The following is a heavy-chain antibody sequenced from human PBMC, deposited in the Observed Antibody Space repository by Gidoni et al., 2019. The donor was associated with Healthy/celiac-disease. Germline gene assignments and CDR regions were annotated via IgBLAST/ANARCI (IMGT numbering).Heavy chain of an antibody. CDR3: AHRPYYYDSSGSYFDY. D-gene: IGHD3-22*01. CDR1: GFSLSTSGVC. V-gene: IGHV2-5*01. CDR2: VVWNDDK. J-gene: IGHJ4*02. Sequence: QITLKESGPTLVKPTQTLTLTCTFSGFSLSTSGVCVGWIRQPPGKALECLALVVWNDDKRYSPSLKCRLPTPKDTSKHQVVLTMTNMDPVDTATYYCAHRPYYYDSSGSYFDYCGQGTLVTVSS.